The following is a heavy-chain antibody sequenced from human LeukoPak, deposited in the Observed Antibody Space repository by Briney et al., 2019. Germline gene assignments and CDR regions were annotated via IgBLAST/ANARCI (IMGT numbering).Heavy chain of an antibody. CDR3: ARDSSGGWFFDY. J-gene: IGHJ4*02. CDR1: GFTFDDYA. Sequence: PGGSLRLSCAASGFTFDDYAMHWVRQAPGKGLEWVSGISWNSGSIGYADSVKGRFTISRDNAKNSLYLQMNSLRAEDTAVYYCARDSSGGWFFDYWGQGTLVTVSS. CDR2: ISWNSGSI. D-gene: IGHD6-19*01. V-gene: IGHV3-9*01.